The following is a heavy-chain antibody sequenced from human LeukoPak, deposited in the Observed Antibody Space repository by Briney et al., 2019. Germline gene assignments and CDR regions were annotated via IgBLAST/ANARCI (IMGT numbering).Heavy chain of an antibody. CDR3: ARAVKNMVRGVIDAFDI. V-gene: IGHV3-7*01. Sequence: GGSLRLSCAASGFTFSSYWMSWVRQAPGKGLEWVANIKQDGSEKYYVDSVKGRFTISRDNAKNSLYLQMNSLRAEDTAVYYCARAVKNMVRGVIDAFDIWGQGTMVTVSS. CDR1: GFTFSSYW. D-gene: IGHD3-10*01. CDR2: IKQDGSEK. J-gene: IGHJ3*02.